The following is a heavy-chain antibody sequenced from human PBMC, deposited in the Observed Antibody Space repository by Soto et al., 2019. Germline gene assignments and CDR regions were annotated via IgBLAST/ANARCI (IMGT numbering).Heavy chain of an antibody. CDR2: INAGNGNT. D-gene: IGHD3-10*01. CDR1: GYTFSTYT. CDR3: ARDAYYGSGNYNYFDF. J-gene: IGHJ4*02. V-gene: IGHV1-3*01. Sequence: ASVKVSCKASGYTFSTYTLHWVRQAPGQRLEWMGCINAGNGNTKYSQKFRGRVTISRDTSANTAYMELSSLRSEDTAVYSCARDAYYGSGNYNYFDFWGQGTPVTVSS.